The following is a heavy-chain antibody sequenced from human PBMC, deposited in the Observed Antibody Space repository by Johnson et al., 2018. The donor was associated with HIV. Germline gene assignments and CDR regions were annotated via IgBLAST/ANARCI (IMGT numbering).Heavy chain of an antibody. CDR1: GFTVSSNY. CDR3: ARDTKGPGYNGNDGGFDI. Sequence: VQLVESGGGLVQPGGSLRLSCAASGFTVSSNYMSWVRQAPGKGLEWVSVIYSGGSTYYADSVKGRFTISRDNSKNTLYLQMNSLRAEDTAVYDCARDTKGPGYNGNDGGFDIWGQGTMVTVSS. D-gene: IGHD1-1*01. J-gene: IGHJ3*02. V-gene: IGHV3-66*02. CDR2: IYSGGST.